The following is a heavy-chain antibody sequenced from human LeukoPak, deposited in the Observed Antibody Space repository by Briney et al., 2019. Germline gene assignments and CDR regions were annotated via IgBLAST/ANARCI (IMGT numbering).Heavy chain of an antibody. Sequence: PGGSLRLSCAASGFTFSSYSMNWVRQAPGKGLEWVSSISSSSSYIYYADSVKGRFTISRDNAKNSLYLQMNSLRAEDTAVYYCARDGTYYDFWSGFYWLDYWGQGTLVTVSS. V-gene: IGHV3-21*01. CDR1: GFTFSSYS. J-gene: IGHJ4*02. CDR3: ARDGTYYDFWSGFYWLDY. CDR2: ISSSSSYI. D-gene: IGHD3-3*01.